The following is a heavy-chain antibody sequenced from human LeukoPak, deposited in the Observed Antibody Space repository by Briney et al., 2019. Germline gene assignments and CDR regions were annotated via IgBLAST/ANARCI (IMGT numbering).Heavy chain of an antibody. CDR1: GFTFSDCD. J-gene: IGHJ4*02. CDR3: GRAF. V-gene: IGHV3-21*06. CDR2: ISYRSSHI. Sequence: PGGSLRLSCTASGFTFSDCDMNWFRQAPGKGLEWVASISYRSSHIYYADSAKGRFTISRDNAKNSLYLQMNNLRAEDTAVYYCGRAFWGQGTLVTVSS.